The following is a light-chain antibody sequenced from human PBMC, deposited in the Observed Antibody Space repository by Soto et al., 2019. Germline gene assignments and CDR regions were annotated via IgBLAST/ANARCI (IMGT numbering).Light chain of an antibody. CDR3: SAYTSSNTQV. Sequence: QSVLTQPASVSGSPGQSITISCTGTSSDIGGYNYVSWYQQHPGKAPKLMIYDVSSRPSGVSNRFSGSKSGNTASLTIFGLQAEDEADYYCSAYTSSNTQVFGGGTKLTV. V-gene: IGLV2-14*01. CDR1: SSDIGGYNY. CDR2: DVS. J-gene: IGLJ2*01.